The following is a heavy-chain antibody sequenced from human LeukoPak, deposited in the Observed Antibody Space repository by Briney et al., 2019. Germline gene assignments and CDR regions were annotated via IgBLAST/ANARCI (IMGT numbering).Heavy chain of an antibody. CDR2: INSGGSST. Sequence: GGSLRLSCAASGFTFSSYWMHWVRHAPGKGLGWVSHINSGGSSTIYADSVKGRFTISRANAKNTLYLQMNSLRAEDTAVYYCARSPRYCSGGSCKSYYYGMDVWGKGTTVTVSS. CDR3: ARSPRYCSGGSCKSYYYGMDV. J-gene: IGHJ6*04. V-gene: IGHV3-74*01. CDR1: GFTFSSYW. D-gene: IGHD2-15*01.